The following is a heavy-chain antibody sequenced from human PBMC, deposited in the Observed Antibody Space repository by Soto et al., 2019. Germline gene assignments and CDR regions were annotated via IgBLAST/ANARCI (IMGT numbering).Heavy chain of an antibody. V-gene: IGHV3-11*01. CDR3: ARDLGYYASDGYFDY. Sequence: QVQLVESGGGLVKPGGSLRLSCAGSGFTFSDYYMSWIRQAPGKGLEWVSYISSSGDIIYYADSVKGRFTISRDNAKNSLYLQMHSLRAEDTAVYYCARDLGYYASDGYFDYWGQGTLVTVSS. D-gene: IGHD3-22*01. J-gene: IGHJ4*02. CDR1: GFTFSDYY. CDR2: ISSSGDII.